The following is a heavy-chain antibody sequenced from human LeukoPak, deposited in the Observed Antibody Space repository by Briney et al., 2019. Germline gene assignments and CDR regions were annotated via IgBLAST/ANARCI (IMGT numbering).Heavy chain of an antibody. CDR1: GYTFTSYG. V-gene: IGHV1-18*01. CDR3: ARDRYYDSCGYYSGY. J-gene: IGHJ4*02. CDR2: ISAYNGNT. Sequence: ASVKVSCKASGYTFTSYGISWVRQAPGQGLEWMGWISAYNGNTNYAQKVQGRVTMTTDTSTSTAYMELRSLRSDDTAVYYCARDRYYDSCGYYSGYWGQGTLVTVSS. D-gene: IGHD3-22*01.